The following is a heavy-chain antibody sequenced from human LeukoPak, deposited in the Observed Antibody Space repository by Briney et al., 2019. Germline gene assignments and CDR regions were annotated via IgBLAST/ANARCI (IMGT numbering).Heavy chain of an antibody. CDR2: IKQDGSEK. CDR3: AREEWELRYYFDH. V-gene: IGHV3-7*01. Sequence: PGGSLRLSCAASGFTFSSYAMSWVRQAPGKGLEWVANIKQDGSEKYYVDSVKGRFTISRDNAKNSLYLQMNSLRAEDTAVYYCAREEWELRYYFDHWGQGTLVTVSS. D-gene: IGHD1-26*01. CDR1: GFTFSSYA. J-gene: IGHJ4*02.